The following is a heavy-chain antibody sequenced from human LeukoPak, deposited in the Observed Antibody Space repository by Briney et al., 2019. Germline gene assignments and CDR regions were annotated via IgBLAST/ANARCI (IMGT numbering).Heavy chain of an antibody. CDR2: INPSGGST. Sequence: GASVKVSCKASGYTFTSYYMHWVRQASGQGLEWMGIINPSGGSTSYAQKFQGRVTMTRDTSTSTVSMELSSLRSEDTAVDYCARVPVEGVDTGYHDYWGQGTPVTVSS. CDR1: GYTFTSYY. J-gene: IGHJ4*02. V-gene: IGHV1-46*01. D-gene: IGHD5-12*01. CDR3: ARVPVEGVDTGYHDY.